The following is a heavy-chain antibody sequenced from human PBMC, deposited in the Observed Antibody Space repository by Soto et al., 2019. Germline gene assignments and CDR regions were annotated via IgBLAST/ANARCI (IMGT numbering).Heavy chain of an antibody. J-gene: IGHJ4*02. CDR3: ARTGAVGLARDFDF. Sequence: EVQLVESGGGLVKPGGSLRLSCAASGFTFRSYSMNWVRQAPGKGLEWVSFISSSSEYIYYADSLKGRFTISRDNAKNSLFLQMNRLRADDTAVYYCARTGAVGLARDFDFWGQGTLVTVSS. CDR1: GFTFRSYS. CDR2: ISSSSEYI. V-gene: IGHV3-21*01. D-gene: IGHD6-19*01.